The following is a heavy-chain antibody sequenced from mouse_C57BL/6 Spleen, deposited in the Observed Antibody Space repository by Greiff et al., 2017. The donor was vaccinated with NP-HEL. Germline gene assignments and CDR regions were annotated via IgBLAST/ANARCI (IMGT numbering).Heavy chain of an antibody. D-gene: IGHD1-1*01. CDR1: GFTFSSYA. J-gene: IGHJ4*01. Sequence: EVMLVESGGGLVKPGGSLKLSCAASGFTFSSYAMSWVRQTPEKRLECVATISDGGSYTNYPANVTGRFTIARDNAKNHLYLRMSHLKSEDTAMYYWARGGTTVVPYYYAMDYWGQGTSVTVSS. CDR2: ISDGGSYT. CDR3: ARGGTTVVPYYYAMDY. V-gene: IGHV5-4*03.